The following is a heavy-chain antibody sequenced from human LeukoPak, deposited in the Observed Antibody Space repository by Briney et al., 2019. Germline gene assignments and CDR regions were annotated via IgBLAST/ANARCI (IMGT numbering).Heavy chain of an antibody. V-gene: IGHV1-69*05. Sequence: SVKVSCKASGGTFSSYAISWVRQAPGQGLEWMGRIIPIFGTANYAQKFQGRVTITTDESTSTAYMELSSLRSEDTAAYYCARTAQYSSGYPYYFDYWGQGTLVTVSS. J-gene: IGHJ4*02. CDR2: IIPIFGTA. D-gene: IGHD3-22*01. CDR1: GGTFSSYA. CDR3: ARTAQYSSGYPYYFDY.